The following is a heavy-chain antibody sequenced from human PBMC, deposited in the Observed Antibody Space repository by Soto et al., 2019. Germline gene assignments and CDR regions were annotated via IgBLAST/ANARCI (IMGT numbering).Heavy chain of an antibody. CDR2: IIPILGIA. Sequence: QVQLVQSGAEVKKPGSSVKVSCKASGGTFSSYTISWVRQAPGQGLEWMGRIIPILGIANYAQKFQGRVTMTADKSASTAYMELSSLRSEDTAVYYCARSCSGGSCYSNWYFDLWGRGTLVTVSS. D-gene: IGHD2-15*01. J-gene: IGHJ2*01. V-gene: IGHV1-69*02. CDR3: ARSCSGGSCYSNWYFDL. CDR1: GGTFSSYT.